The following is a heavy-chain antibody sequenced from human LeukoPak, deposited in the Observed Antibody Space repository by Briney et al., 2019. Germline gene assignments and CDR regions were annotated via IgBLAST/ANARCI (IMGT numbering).Heavy chain of an antibody. CDR3: ARGVAGIDY. CDR2: ISYDGSNK. CDR1: GFTFSSYA. V-gene: IGHV3-30-3*01. Sequence: WGSLRLSCAASGFTFSSYAMHWVRQAPGKGLEWVAVISYDGSNKYYADSVKGRFTISRDNSKNTLYLQMNSLRAEDTAVYYCARGVAGIDYWGQGTLVTVSS. J-gene: IGHJ4*02. D-gene: IGHD6-19*01.